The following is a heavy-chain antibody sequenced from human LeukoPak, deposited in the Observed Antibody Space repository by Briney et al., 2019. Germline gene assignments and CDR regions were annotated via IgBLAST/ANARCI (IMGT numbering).Heavy chain of an antibody. V-gene: IGHV3-9*03. CDR2: ISWNSGSI. Sequence: PGRSLRLSCAASGFTFDDYAMDWVRQAPGKGLEWVSGISWNSGSIGYADSVKGRFTISRGNAKNSLYLQMNNLRAEDMAFYYCAKDSTHDSSGYYDYWGQGTLVTVSS. CDR1: GFTFDDYA. J-gene: IGHJ4*02. D-gene: IGHD3-22*01. CDR3: AKDSTHDSSGYYDY.